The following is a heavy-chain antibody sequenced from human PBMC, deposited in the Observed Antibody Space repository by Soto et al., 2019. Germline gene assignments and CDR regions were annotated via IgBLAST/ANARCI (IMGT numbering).Heavy chain of an antibody. CDR2: ISSYNGDT. D-gene: IGHD3-16*01. CDR3: EKLCVDVCDHSDMDL. Sequence: ASVKVSCKASGYTFTRSGISWVRQAPGQGPEWMGWISSYNGDTNYAQTFQGRVTMTTDTSTSTAYMDLRSLRSDDTAVYYCEKLCVDVCDHSDMDLCALRTPITVS. CDR1: GYTFTRSG. V-gene: IGHV1-18*01. J-gene: IGHJ6*02.